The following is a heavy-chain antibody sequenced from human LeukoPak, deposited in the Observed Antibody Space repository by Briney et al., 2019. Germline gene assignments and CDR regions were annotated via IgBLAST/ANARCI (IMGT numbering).Heavy chain of an antibody. CDR2: ISHSGST. D-gene: IGHD3-22*01. CDR3: VTYYYGSSAPKRNY. J-gene: IGHJ4*02. V-gene: IGHV4-39*07. Sequence: SETLSLTCIVSGGSISSSRYFWSWIRQPPGKGLEWIGEISHSGSTTYNPSLRSRVTISGDTSKKQFSLKLSSVTAADTAVYYCVTYYYGSSAPKRNYWGQGILVTVSS. CDR1: GGSISSSRYF.